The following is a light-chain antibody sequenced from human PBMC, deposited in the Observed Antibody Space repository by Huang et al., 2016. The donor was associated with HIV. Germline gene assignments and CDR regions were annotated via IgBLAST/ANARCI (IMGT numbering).Light chain of an antibody. CDR1: QGIRSY. V-gene: IGKV1-39*01. J-gene: IGKJ5*01. Sequence: DIQMTQSPSSLSASVGDRVTITCRASQGIRSYLNWYHQRPGKAPSVLIYAASSLQSGVPSRFSGSGSGTDFTLTISSLQPEDFATYYCQQIYSTSITFGQGTRLEIK. CDR2: AAS. CDR3: QQIYSTSIT.